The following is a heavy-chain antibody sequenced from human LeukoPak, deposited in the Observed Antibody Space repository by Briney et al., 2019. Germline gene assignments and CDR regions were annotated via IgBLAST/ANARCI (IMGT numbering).Heavy chain of an antibody. J-gene: IGHJ4*02. Sequence: ASVKVSCKASGYTFTSYGISWVRQAPGQGLEWMGWISAYNGNTNYAQKLQGRVTMTTDTSTSTAYMELRSLRSDDTAVYYCARGESAYCGGDCSLDYWGQGTLVTVSS. CDR2: ISAYNGNT. D-gene: IGHD2-21*02. V-gene: IGHV1-18*01. CDR1: GYTFTSYG. CDR3: ARGESAYCGGDCSLDY.